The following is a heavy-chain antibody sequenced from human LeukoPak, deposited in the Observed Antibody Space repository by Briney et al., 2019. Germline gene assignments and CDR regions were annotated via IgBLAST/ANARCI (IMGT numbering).Heavy chain of an antibody. CDR3: ARDGAVAGDYYYGMDV. V-gene: IGHV3-30-3*01. CDR1: GFTFSSYA. J-gene: IGHJ6*02. Sequence: QPGGSLRLSCAASGFTFSSYAMRWVRQAPGKGLEWVAVISYDGSNKYYADSVKGRFTISRDNSKNTLYLQMNSLRAEDTAVYYCARDGAVAGDYYYGMDVWGQGTTVTVSS. CDR2: ISYDGSNK. D-gene: IGHD6-19*01.